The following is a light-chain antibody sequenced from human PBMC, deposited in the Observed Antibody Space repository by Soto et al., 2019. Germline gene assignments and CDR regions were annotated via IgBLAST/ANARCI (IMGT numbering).Light chain of an antibody. Sequence: QSALTQPRSVSGSPGQSVTISCTGTNSDVGTYNRVSWYQHHPGTAPKLILHEVTNRPSGVSNRFSGSKSANTASLTISGLRAEDEADYFCASYSTADSWVLGGGTKLTVL. CDR2: EVT. CDR1: NSDVGTYNR. V-gene: IGLV2-18*02. J-gene: IGLJ3*02. CDR3: ASYSTADSWV.